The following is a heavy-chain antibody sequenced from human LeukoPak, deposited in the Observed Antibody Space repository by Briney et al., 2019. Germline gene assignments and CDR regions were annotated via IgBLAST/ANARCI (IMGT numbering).Heavy chain of an antibody. Sequence: GGSLRLSCAASGFTFTSYAMNWVRQAPGKGLEWVSTISGSGSSTYYVDSVKGRFTISRDNSKNTLYLQMNSLRAEGTAVYYCARDRAARAYFDYWGQGTLVTVSS. CDR3: ARDRAARAYFDY. V-gene: IGHV3-23*01. CDR1: GFTFTSYA. J-gene: IGHJ4*02. D-gene: IGHD2-15*01. CDR2: ISGSGSST.